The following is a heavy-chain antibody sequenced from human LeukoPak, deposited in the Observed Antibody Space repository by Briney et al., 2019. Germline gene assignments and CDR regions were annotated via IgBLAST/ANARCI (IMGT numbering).Heavy chain of an antibody. CDR1: GFTFSSYS. Sequence: GGSLRLSCAASGFTFSSYSMNWVRQAPGKGLEWVSSIRSSSSYIYYADSVKGRFTISRDNAKNSLYLQMNSLRAEDTAVYYCARDVSGYDSSVYGMDVWGQGTTVTVSS. J-gene: IGHJ6*02. CDR3: ARDVSGYDSSVYGMDV. CDR2: IRSSSSYI. V-gene: IGHV3-21*01. D-gene: IGHD5-12*01.